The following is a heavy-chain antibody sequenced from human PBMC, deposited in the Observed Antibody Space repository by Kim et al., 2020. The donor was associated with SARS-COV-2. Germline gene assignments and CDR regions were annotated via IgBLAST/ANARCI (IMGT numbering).Heavy chain of an antibody. CDR1: GYSFTSYW. CDR2: IYPGDSDT. CDR3: ARQHEYSSGWYGWFDP. V-gene: IGHV5-51*01. J-gene: IGHJ5*02. Sequence: GESLKISCKGSGYSFTSYWIGWVRQMPGKGLEWMGIIYPGDSDTRYSPSFQGQVTISADKSISTAYLQWSSLKALDTAMYYCARQHEYSSGWYGWFDPWGQGTLVTVSS. D-gene: IGHD6-19*01.